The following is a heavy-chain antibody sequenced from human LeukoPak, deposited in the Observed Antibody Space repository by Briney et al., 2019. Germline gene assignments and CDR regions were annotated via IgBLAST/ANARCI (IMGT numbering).Heavy chain of an antibody. CDR3: ARDGTPAFYYYMDV. J-gene: IGHJ6*03. V-gene: IGHV1-46*01. Sequence: ASVKVSCKASGYTFTSYFIHWVRQAPGQGLEWMGIINPSGGSTNYAQKFQGRVTMTRDTSTSTVYMELSSLRSEDTAVYFCARDGTPAFYYYMDVWGKGTTVTISS. CDR1: GYTFTSYF. CDR2: INPSGGST.